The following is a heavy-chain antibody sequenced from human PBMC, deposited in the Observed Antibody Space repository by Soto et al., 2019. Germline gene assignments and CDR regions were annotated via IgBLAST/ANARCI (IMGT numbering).Heavy chain of an antibody. CDR2: ISYDGSNK. J-gene: IGHJ4*02. CDR3: ASVDSLSTFDY. V-gene: IGHV3-30*04. Sequence: GGSLRLSCAASGFTFSSYAMHWVRQAPGKGLEWVAVISYDGSNKYYADSVKGRFTISRDNSKNTLYLQMNSLRAEDAAVYYCASVDSLSTFDYWGQGTLVTVSS. CDR1: GFTFSSYA. D-gene: IGHD2-15*01.